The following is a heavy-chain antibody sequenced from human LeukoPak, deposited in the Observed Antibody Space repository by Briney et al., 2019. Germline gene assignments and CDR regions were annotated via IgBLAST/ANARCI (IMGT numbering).Heavy chain of an antibody. CDR1: GGSFSGYY. CDR3: ARGRTGRIVVVPAAKYYYYGIDV. J-gene: IGHJ6*02. CDR2: MNHSGST. V-gene: IGHV4-34*01. Sequence: SETLSLTCAVYGGSFSGYYWSWISQPPGKGLEWIGEMNHSGSTNYNPSLKSRVTISVDTSKNQFSLKLSSVTAADTAVYYCARGRTGRIVVVPAAKYYYYGIDVWGQGTTVTVSS. D-gene: IGHD2-2*01.